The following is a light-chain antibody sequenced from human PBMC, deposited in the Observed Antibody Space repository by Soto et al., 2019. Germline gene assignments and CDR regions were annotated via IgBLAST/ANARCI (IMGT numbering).Light chain of an antibody. V-gene: IGKV1-39*01. J-gene: IGKJ5*01. CDR1: QSIGTY. CDR2: TAS. CDR3: QQNYITPIT. Sequence: DSQMTQSPSSLSASVGDRVTITCRASQSIGTYLNWYHQKPGKAPKLLIYTASSLQSGVPSRFSGSGSGTDFTLTISSLQPEDFATYYCQQNYITPITFGQGTRLEI.